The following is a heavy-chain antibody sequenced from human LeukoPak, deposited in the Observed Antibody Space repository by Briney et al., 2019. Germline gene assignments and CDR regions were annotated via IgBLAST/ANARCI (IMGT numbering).Heavy chain of an antibody. CDR1: GLSFGAHA. CDR3: AKDRGYYVDTGTINF. J-gene: IGHJ4*02. V-gene: IGHV3-23*01. Sequence: GGSLRLSCAASGLSFGAHAMHWVRQAPGMGPEWVSGVGGGGQRTHYADSVKGRFTISRDNSKSTLYLQMNNLRAEDTAIYYCAKDRGYYVDTGTINFWGQGTLVTVSS. D-gene: IGHD2-15*01. CDR2: VGGGGQRT.